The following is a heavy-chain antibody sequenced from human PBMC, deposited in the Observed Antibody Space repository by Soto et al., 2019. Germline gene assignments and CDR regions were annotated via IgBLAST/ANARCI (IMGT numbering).Heavy chain of an antibody. CDR1: GYTFTSYA. J-gene: IGHJ4*02. Sequence: VQLVQSGAEVKKPGASVTVSCKASGYTFTSYAMHWVRQAPGQRLEWMGWINGANGNTKYSQKFQGRVTITRDTSASTAYMELSSLRSEDTAVYYCARVSGIAVAEVWGQGTLVTVSS. V-gene: IGHV1-3*01. D-gene: IGHD6-19*01. CDR3: ARVSGIAVAEV. CDR2: INGANGNT.